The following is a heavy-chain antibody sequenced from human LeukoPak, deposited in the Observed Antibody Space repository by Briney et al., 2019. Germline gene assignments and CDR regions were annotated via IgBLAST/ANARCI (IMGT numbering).Heavy chain of an antibody. CDR2: ISNSGSI. V-gene: IGHV4-59*01. CDR3: ARVGATFWGFDM. D-gene: IGHD7-27*01. Sequence: SETLSLTCSVSGGSISSYYWSWIRQPPGKGLEWIGYISNSGSINYNPSLKSRVTTSVDTSKNHFSLNLSSVTAADTAVYYCARVGATFWGFDMWGQGTMVTVSS. CDR1: GGSISSYY. J-gene: IGHJ3*02.